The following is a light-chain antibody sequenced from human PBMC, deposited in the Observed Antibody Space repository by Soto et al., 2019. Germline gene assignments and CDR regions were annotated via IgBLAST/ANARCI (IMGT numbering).Light chain of an antibody. CDR3: QQRYNYWT. V-gene: IGKV3-11*01. CDR1: QSVSSY. CDR2: DAS. Sequence: EIVLTQSPATLSLSPGERATLSCRASQSVSSYLAWYQQKPGQAPSLLNYDASNRATGIPARFSGSGSGTDFTLTTSSLKHEDFAVYYCQQRYNYWTFGPGTKVENK. J-gene: IGKJ1*01.